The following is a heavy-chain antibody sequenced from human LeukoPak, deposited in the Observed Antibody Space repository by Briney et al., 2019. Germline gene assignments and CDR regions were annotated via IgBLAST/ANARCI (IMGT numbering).Heavy chain of an antibody. D-gene: IGHD2-2*02. CDR3: ARGGVVVPAAIGNWFDP. CDR1: GGSFSGYY. Sequence: SETLSLTCAVYGGSFSGYYWSWIRQPPGKGLEWIGEINHSGSTNYNPSLKSRVTISVDTSKNQFSLKLSSVTAADTAVYYCARGGVVVPAAIGNWFDPWGQGTLVTVSS. J-gene: IGHJ5*02. V-gene: IGHV4-34*01. CDR2: INHSGST.